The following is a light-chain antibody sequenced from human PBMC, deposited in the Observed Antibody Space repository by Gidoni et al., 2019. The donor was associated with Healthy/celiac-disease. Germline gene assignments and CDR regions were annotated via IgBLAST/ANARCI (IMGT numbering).Light chain of an antibody. CDR2: DAS. V-gene: IGKV3-11*01. CDR3: QQGFT. J-gene: IGKJ3*01. CDR1: QSVSSY. Sequence: EIVLTQSPATLSLSPGERATLSCRASQSVSSYLAWYQQKPGQAPRLLIYDASNRATGIPARFSGSGSGTDFTLTISSLEPEVFAVYYCQQGFTFGPGTKVDIK.